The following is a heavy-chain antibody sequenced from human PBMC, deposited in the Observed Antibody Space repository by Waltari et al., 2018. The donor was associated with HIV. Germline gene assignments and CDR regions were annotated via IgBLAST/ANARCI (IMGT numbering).Heavy chain of an antibody. J-gene: IGHJ4*02. Sequence: EVHLLESGGALAQPGGSLKLSCAASGFSFVLHSMTWVRQAPGKGLEWVSSNRPTAETFYSDSVKGRFTIYRDNSANTVHLQMTGLRVEDTAMYYCVKGAVWGGPEGDGCWGQGTLVTVSS. V-gene: IGHV3-23*01. D-gene: IGHD3-3*01. CDR2: NRPTAET. CDR3: VKGAVWGGPEGDGC. CDR1: GFSFVLHS.